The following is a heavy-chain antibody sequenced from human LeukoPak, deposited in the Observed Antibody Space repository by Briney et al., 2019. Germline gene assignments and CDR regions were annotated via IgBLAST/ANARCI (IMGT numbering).Heavy chain of an antibody. V-gene: IGHV1-18*01. CDR3: ARARLYYEKAFVI. D-gene: IGHD3-22*01. CDR2: ISAYNGNT. J-gene: IGHJ3*02. Sequence: ASVKVYCKDSGYTFTSHSISWVRQAPGQGLEWMGWISAYNGNTNYAQKLQGRVTMTTDTSTSTAYMELRSLRSDDTAVYYCARARLYYEKAFVIWGRGTMVTVSS. CDR1: GYTFTSHS.